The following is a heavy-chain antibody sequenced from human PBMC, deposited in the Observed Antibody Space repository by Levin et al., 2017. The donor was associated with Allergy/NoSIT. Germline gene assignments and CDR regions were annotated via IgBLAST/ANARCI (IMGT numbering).Heavy chain of an antibody. V-gene: IGHV1-2*02. CDR1: GYTFTGYY. D-gene: IGHD6-19*01. J-gene: IGHJ6*02. Sequence: PEASVKVSCKASGYTFTGYYMHWVRQAPGQGLEWMGWINPNSGGTNYAQKFQGRVTMTRDTSISTAYMELSRLRSDDTAVYYCARVRLSYQQWLGGMDVWGQGTTVTVSS. CDR2: INPNSGGT. CDR3: ARVRLSYQQWLGGMDV.